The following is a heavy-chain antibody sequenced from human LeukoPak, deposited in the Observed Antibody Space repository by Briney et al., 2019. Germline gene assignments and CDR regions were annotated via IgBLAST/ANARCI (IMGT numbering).Heavy chain of an antibody. V-gene: IGHV3-23*01. CDR1: GFTFSSYA. CDR2: ISGSGGST. Sequence: GGSLRLSCAASGFTFSSYAMSWVRQAPGKGLEWVSAISGSGGSTYYADSVKGRFTTSRDNSKNTLYLQMNSLRAEDTAVYYCAKFSSSSNYYYYYMDVWGKGTTVTVSS. D-gene: IGHD6-6*01. J-gene: IGHJ6*03. CDR3: AKFSSSSNYYYYYMDV.